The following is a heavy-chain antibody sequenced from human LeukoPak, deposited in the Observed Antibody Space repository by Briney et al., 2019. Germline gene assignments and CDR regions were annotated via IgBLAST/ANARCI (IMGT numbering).Heavy chain of an antibody. Sequence: ASVKVSCKASGYTFSAYYMHWVRQAPGQGLEWMGWINPNSGGTNYAQKFQGRVTMTRDTSISTAYMEVSRLGSDDTAVYFCARESAYRYGPGEYWGQGTLVTVSS. CDR2: INPNSGGT. J-gene: IGHJ4*02. CDR1: GYTFSAYY. D-gene: IGHD5-18*01. V-gene: IGHV1-2*02. CDR3: ARESAYRYGPGEY.